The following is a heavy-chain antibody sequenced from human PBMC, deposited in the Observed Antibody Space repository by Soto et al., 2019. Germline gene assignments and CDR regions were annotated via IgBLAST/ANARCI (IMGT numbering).Heavy chain of an antibody. CDR1: VLSCINYP. CDR2: ISGSGGST. V-gene: IGHV3-23*01. CDR3: PKEKKASLHYGPDV. Sequence: PGGSXRLSWSASVLSCINYPIVLFRQAPGKGLEWVSAISGSGGSTYYADSVKGRFTISRDNSKNTLYLQMNSLRAEDKAVYYCPKEKKASLHYGPDVSGQGTTVTVSS. J-gene: IGHJ6*02.